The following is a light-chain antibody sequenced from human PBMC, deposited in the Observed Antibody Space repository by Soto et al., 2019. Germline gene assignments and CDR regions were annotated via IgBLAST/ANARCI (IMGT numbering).Light chain of an antibody. CDR2: DAS. CDR3: QQRSSWPLT. J-gene: IGKJ4*01. V-gene: IGKV3-11*01. CDR1: QSISSY. Sequence: EIVLTQSPATLSLSPGERATLSCRASQSISSYLAWYQQKRCQAPRLLIYDASNRATGIPARFSGSGSGTDFTLTIRSLETEEFAVYYCQQRSSWPLTVGGGTKVESK.